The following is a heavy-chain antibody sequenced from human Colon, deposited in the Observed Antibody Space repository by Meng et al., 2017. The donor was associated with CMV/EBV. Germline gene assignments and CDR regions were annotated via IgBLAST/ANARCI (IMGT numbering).Heavy chain of an antibody. CDR3: ARQIWSGSLYNWFDP. CDR1: GVPLRGYH. D-gene: IGHD3-3*01. J-gene: IGHJ5*02. Sequence: VSGVPLRGYHWSWIRQAPGKDLEWIGDINHNGITKYNPSLKSRLTMSVDMSGNEFSLRLSSVTAADTAVYYCARQIWSGSLYNWFDPWGQGTLVTVSS. V-gene: IGHV4-34*01. CDR2: INHNGIT.